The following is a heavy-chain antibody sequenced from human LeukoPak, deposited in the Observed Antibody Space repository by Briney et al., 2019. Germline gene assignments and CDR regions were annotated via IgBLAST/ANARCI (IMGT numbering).Heavy chain of an antibody. CDR1: GGSISSYY. V-gene: IGHV4-59*08. J-gene: IGHJ4*02. Sequence: SETLSLTCTVSGGSISSYYWSWIRQPPGKGLEWIGYIYYSGSTNYNPSLKSRVTISVDTSKNQFSLKLCSVTAADTAVYYCARQVIAAAGTYFDYWGQGTLVTVSS. CDR2: IYYSGST. CDR3: ARQVIAAAGTYFDY. D-gene: IGHD6-13*01.